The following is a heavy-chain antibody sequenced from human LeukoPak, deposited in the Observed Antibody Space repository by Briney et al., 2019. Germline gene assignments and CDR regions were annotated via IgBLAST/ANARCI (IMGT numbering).Heavy chain of an antibody. CDR1: GFTFSSYS. J-gene: IGHJ3*02. CDR2: ISSSSSYI. CDR3: ARARITIFGVVINAFDI. Sequence: KSGGSLRLSCAASGFTFSSYSMNWVRQAPGKGLEWVSSISSSSSYIYYADSVKGRFTISRDNAKDSLYLQMNSLRDEDTAVYYCARARITIFGVVINAFDIWGQGTMVTVSS. D-gene: IGHD3-3*01. V-gene: IGHV3-21*01.